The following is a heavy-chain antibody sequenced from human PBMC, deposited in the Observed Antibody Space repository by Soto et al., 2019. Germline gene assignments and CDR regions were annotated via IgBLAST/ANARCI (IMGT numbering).Heavy chain of an antibody. CDR3: ARDGAGWNYGRHKNYYGMDV. D-gene: IGHD1-7*01. CDR1: GYTFTSYG. Sequence: QVQLVQSGAEVKKPGASVKVSCKASGYTFTSYGISWVRQAPGQGLEWMGWISAYNGNTNYAQKRQGRVTMSTDTSTSTVYMELRSLRSDDTAVYYCARDGAGWNYGRHKNYYGMDVWGQGTTVTVSS. CDR2: ISAYNGNT. J-gene: IGHJ6*02. V-gene: IGHV1-18*01.